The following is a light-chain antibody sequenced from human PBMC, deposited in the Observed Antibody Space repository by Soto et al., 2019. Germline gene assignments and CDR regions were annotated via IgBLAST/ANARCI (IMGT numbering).Light chain of an antibody. Sequence: DLQMTQSPSTLSASVGDRVTITCRASQNINIWLAWYQQKPGTAPKLLIYKASTLESGVPSRFSGNGSGTDFTLTISSLQPDDSATYYCQQYNGLPTWTF. CDR3: QQYNGLPTWT. CDR1: QNINIW. J-gene: IGKJ1*01. CDR2: KAS. V-gene: IGKV1-5*03.